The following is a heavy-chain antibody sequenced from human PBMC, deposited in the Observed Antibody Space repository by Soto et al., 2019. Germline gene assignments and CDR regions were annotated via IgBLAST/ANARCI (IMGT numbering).Heavy chain of an antibody. J-gene: IGHJ4*02. CDR3: ARDLSADY. CDR2: ISSSSSAI. V-gene: IGHV3-48*02. Sequence: GGSLRLSCAASGFTFSSYSMDWVHQAPGKGLEWVSYISSSSSAIYYADSVKGRFTISRDNAKNSLYLQMNSLSDEDTAVYYCARDLSADYWGQGTLVTVSS. CDR1: GFTFSSYS.